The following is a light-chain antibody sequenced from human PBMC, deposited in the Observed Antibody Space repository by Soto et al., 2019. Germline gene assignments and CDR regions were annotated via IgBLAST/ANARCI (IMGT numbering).Light chain of an antibody. CDR3: CSYAGSSTYV. Sequence: QSALTQPASVSGSPGQSITISCTGTSSDDGSYNLVSWYQQYPGKAPKLMISEVNKRPSGVSNRFSGSKSGNTASLTISGLQAEDEADYYCCSYAGSSTYVFGTGTKVTVL. V-gene: IGLV2-23*02. CDR1: SSDDGSYNL. J-gene: IGLJ1*01. CDR2: EVN.